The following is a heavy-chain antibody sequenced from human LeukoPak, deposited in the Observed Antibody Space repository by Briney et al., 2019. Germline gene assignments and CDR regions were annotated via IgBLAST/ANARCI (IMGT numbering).Heavy chain of an antibody. D-gene: IGHD3-10*01. V-gene: IGHV3-7*01. J-gene: IGHJ4*02. Sequence: GGSLRLSCAASGFTFSSYWMSWVRQAPRKGLEWVSNINRDESEKFYVDCVKARFTISRDNDKNSLYVQMNSLSVDDTAIYYCSRGDGDDYRGQGTLVTVSS. CDR2: INRDESEK. CDR1: GFTFSSYW. CDR3: SRGDGDDY.